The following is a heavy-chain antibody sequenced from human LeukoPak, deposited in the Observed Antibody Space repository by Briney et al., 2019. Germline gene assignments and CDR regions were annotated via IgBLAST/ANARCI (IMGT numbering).Heavy chain of an antibody. J-gene: IGHJ4*02. CDR2: INHSGST. V-gene: IGHV4-34*01. CDR1: GGSFGGYY. D-gene: IGHD5-18*01. Sequence: SETLSLTCAVYGGSFGGYYWSWNRQPPGKGLEWIGEINHSGSTNYNPSLKSRVTISVDTSKNQFSLKLSSVTAADTAVYYCARRGRGYSYGSQPIDYWGQGTLVTVSS. CDR3: ARRGRGYSYGSQPIDY.